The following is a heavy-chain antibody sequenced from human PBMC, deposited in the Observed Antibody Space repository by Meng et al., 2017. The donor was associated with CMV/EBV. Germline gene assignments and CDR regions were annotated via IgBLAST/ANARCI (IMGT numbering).Heavy chain of an antibody. CDR3: ARGLAHIVTTDFDY. CDR2: ISTYNGHT. D-gene: IGHD5-12*01. CDR1: GYIFTSYG. V-gene: IGHV1-18*01. Sequence: SGYIFTSYGINWVRQAPGQGLGWVGWISTYNGHTVYTQRFQGRVTMTTDTSTSTAYMELRSLRSDDTAVFYCARGLAHIVTTDFDYWGQGTLVTVSS. J-gene: IGHJ4*02.